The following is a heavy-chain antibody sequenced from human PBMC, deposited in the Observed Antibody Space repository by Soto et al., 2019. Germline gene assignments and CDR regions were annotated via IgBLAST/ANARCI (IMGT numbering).Heavy chain of an antibody. CDR2: INGDGSSP. J-gene: IGHJ4*02. CDR3: ARDPSEGYCIGTTCSHLGPIDS. D-gene: IGHD2-15*01. V-gene: IGHV3-74*01. CDR1: GFTFSRYW. Sequence: EVQLVESGGGLVQPGGSLRLSCAASGFTFSRYWMHWVRQGPGGGLEWVSRINGDGSSPSYADSVKGRVTISRDNAKNTLYLQMNSLRVEDTAVYYCARDPSEGYCIGTTCSHLGPIDSWGQGTLVTVAS.